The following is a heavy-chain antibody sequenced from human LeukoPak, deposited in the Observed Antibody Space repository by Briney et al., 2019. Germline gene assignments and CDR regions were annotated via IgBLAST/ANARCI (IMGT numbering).Heavy chain of an antibody. D-gene: IGHD3-22*01. Sequence: PGGSLRLSCAASGFTFSDYYMSWIRQAPGKGLEWVSYISSSGSYTNYADSVKGRFTISRDNAKNSLYLQMNSLRAEDTAVYFCARGSGYCDRVLDYWGQGTLVTVSS. CDR3: ARGSGYCDRVLDY. J-gene: IGHJ4*02. CDR2: ISSSGSYT. CDR1: GFTFSDYY. V-gene: IGHV3-11*03.